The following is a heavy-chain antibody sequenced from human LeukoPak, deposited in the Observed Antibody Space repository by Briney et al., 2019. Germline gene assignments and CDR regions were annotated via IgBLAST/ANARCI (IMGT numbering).Heavy chain of an antibody. J-gene: IGHJ4*02. Sequence: ASVKVSCKASGYTFTGYYMHWVRQAPGQGLEWMGWINPNSGGTNYAQKFQGWVSMTRDTSISTAYMELSRLRSDDTAVYYCARDGSFREGSGSGWSVDYWGQGTLVTVSS. CDR3: ARDGSFREGSGSGWSVDY. CDR2: INPNSGGT. D-gene: IGHD6-19*01. CDR1: GYTFTGYY. V-gene: IGHV1-2*04.